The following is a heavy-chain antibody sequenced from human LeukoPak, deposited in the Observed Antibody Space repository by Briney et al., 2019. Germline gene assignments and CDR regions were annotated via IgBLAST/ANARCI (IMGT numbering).Heavy chain of an antibody. D-gene: IGHD5-12*01. J-gene: IGHJ4*02. Sequence: GGSLRLSCAASGFTFDDYAMHWVRQAPGKGLEWVSGISWNSGSIGYADSVKGRFTISRDNAKNSLYLQMNSLRAEDTAVYYCARESGGYSGYDWDYWGQGTLVTVSS. CDR1: GFTFDDYA. V-gene: IGHV3-9*01. CDR3: ARESGGYSGYDWDY. CDR2: ISWNSGSI.